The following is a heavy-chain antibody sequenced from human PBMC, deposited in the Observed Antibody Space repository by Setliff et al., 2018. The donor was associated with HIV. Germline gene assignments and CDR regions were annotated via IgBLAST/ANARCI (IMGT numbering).Heavy chain of an antibody. CDR2: LYVSGDT. J-gene: IGHJ6*03. V-gene: IGHV4-4*07. CDR3: ALTGHRLLRGYMDV. D-gene: IGHD2-15*01. Sequence: PSRTLSLTCYVTDDPISSYYWSWVRQPAGKGLEWIGRLYVSGDTNYNPSLKSRVTMSLDTSKKHFSLNLKSVTAADTAVYYCALTGHRLLRGYMDVWGKGTTVTVSS. CDR1: DDPISSYY.